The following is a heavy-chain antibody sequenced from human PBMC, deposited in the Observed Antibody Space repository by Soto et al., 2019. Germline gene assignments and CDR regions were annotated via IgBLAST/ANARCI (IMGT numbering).Heavy chain of an antibody. CDR2: ISAYNGNT. D-gene: IGHD6-19*01. Sequence: ASVKVSFKDSGYTFTSYGISWLRQAPGQGREGMGWISAYNGNTNYAQKLQGRDTMTTDTSTSTAYMELRSLRSDDTAVDSCANSYSNGWYGQHNWFDPWGQGTLVTVSS. J-gene: IGHJ5*02. V-gene: IGHV1-18*01. CDR3: ANSYSNGWYGQHNWFDP. CDR1: GYTFTSYG.